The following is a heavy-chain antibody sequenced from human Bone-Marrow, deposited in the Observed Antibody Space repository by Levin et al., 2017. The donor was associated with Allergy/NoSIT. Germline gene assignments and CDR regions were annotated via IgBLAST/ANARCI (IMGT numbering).Heavy chain of an antibody. CDR1: GFTFDDYA. CDR2: ISWDATSM. Sequence: SCAASGFTFDDYAMHWLRQAPGKGLEWVSGISWDATSMGYADSVKGRFTISRDNAQNSLFLQMNSLRPEDTALYYCTRRASGTFYAFDYWGQGTLVTVSS. J-gene: IGHJ4*02. CDR3: TRRASGTFYAFDY. D-gene: IGHD1-26*01. V-gene: IGHV3-9*01.